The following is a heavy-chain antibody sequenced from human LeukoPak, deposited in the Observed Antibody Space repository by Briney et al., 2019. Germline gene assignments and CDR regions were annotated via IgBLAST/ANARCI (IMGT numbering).Heavy chain of an antibody. CDR1: GGSISSSSYY. Sequence: KPSETLSLTCTVSGGSISSSSYYWGWLRQPPGKGLEWIGSIYYSWSTYYNPSLKSRVTISVDTSKNQFSLKLSSVTAADTAVYYCASGVGISYGSKWFDPWGQGTLVTVSS. J-gene: IGHJ5*02. V-gene: IGHV4-39*07. CDR3: ASGVGISYGSKWFDP. D-gene: IGHD5-18*01. CDR2: IYYSWST.